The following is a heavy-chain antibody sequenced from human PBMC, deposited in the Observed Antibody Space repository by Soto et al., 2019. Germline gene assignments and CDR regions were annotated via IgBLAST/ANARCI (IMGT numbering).Heavy chain of an antibody. CDR3: ARVPPFHSGYRIRGMDV. CDR1: GFSFSNYA. D-gene: IGHD5-18*01. V-gene: IGHV3-30*04. CDR2: ISYDGRNE. J-gene: IGHJ6*02. Sequence: QVQLVESGGGVVQPGRSLRLSCAVSGFSFSNYAMHWVRQAPGKGLEWVATISYDGRNEYYADSVKGRFTISRDNSKDTLYLQMNSLRADDTAVYYCARVPPFHSGYRIRGMDVWGQGTTVTVSS.